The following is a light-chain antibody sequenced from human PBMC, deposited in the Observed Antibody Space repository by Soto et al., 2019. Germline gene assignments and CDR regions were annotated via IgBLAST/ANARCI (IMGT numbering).Light chain of an antibody. V-gene: IGLV2-8*01. J-gene: IGLJ1*01. CDR2: EVN. CDR3: SSYGGRYKYV. Sequence: QSALTQPPSASGSPGQSVTISCTGTSSDVGGYNYVSWYQQYPGKAPKLMIYEVNKRPSGVPDRFSGSKSGNTASLTVSGLQAEDEADYYCSSYGGRYKYVFGTGTKVTVL. CDR1: SSDVGGYNY.